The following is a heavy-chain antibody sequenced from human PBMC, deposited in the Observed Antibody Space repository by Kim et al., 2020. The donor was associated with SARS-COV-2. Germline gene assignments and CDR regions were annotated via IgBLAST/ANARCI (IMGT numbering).Heavy chain of an antibody. CDR3: GRDYSD. J-gene: IGHJ4*02. Sequence: GGSLRLSCAASRFTFSRYWMSWVRQAPGKGMEWVANIKEDGSEKYYVDSVKGRFTISRDNAKNSLYLQMNSLRADDTAVYYCGRDYSDWGQGTLVTVSS. CDR1: RFTFSRYW. CDR2: IKEDGSEK. D-gene: IGHD6-13*01. V-gene: IGHV3-7*01.